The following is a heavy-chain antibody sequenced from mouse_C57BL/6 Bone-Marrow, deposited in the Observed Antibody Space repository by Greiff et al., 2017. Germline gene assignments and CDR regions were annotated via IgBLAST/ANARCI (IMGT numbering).Heavy chain of an antibody. CDR1: GYTFTSYG. D-gene: IGHD2-1*01. V-gene: IGHV1-81*01. CDR3: ARLYGKGAWFAY. J-gene: IGHJ3*01. Sequence: QVQLQQSGAELARPGASVKLSCKASGYTFTSYGISWVKQSTGQGLEWIGEIYPRSGNTYYNDKFKGKATLTADKSSSTAYMELRSLTSEDSAVYFCARLYGKGAWFAYWGQGTLVTVSA. CDR2: IYPRSGNT.